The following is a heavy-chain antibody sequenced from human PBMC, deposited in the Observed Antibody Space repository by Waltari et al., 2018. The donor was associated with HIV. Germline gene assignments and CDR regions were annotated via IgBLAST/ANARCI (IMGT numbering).Heavy chain of an antibody. J-gene: IGHJ4*02. D-gene: IGHD2-8*01. CDR2: IKQDGSEK. CDR3: ARVDGYLDY. V-gene: IGHV3-7*01. CDR1: GFPLSRNW. Sequence: EVQLVESGGGLVQPGGSLRLACAASGFPLSRNWMSWVRQAPGKGLEGVANIKQDGSEKYYVDSVKGRFTISRDNAKNSLYLQMNSLRAEDTAVYYCARVDGYLDYWGQGTLVTVSS.